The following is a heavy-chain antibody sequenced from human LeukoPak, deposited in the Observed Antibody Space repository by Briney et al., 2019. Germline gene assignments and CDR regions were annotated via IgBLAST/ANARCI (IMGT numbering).Heavy chain of an antibody. V-gene: IGHV3-7*03. D-gene: IGHD6-13*01. CDR1: GFTFSNYW. J-gene: IGHJ4*02. CDR3: AKVEGIAAAAEFDY. Sequence: GGSLRLSCAASGFTFSNYWMSWVRQAPGKGLEWVGNIQEDGSAQYYVDSVKGRFTISRDNAKNSLYLQMNSLRAEDTAVYYCAKVEGIAAAAEFDYWGQGTLVTVSS. CDR2: IQEDGSAQ.